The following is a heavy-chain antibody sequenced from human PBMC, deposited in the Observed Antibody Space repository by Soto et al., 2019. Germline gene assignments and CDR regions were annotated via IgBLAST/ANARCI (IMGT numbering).Heavy chain of an antibody. V-gene: IGHV4-39*01. Sequence: QLQLQESGPGLVKPSETLSLTCTVSGGSISSSSYYWGWIRQPPGKGLEWIGSIYYSGSTYYNPSLKSLVTKTVDTSKNQFSLKLSSVTAADTAVYYCARLFGSGWLSRGVSNGHHDYWGQGTLVTVSS. CDR3: ARLFGSGWLSRGVSNGHHDY. CDR2: IYYSGST. CDR1: GGSISSSSYY. D-gene: IGHD6-19*01. J-gene: IGHJ4*02.